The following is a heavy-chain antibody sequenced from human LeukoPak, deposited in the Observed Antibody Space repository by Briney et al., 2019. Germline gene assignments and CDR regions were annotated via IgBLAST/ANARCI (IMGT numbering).Heavy chain of an antibody. D-gene: IGHD5-12*01. CDR1: GGFISSYY. CDR3: ERVQDGGYEYKWFDL. J-gene: IGHJ5*02. V-gene: IGHV4-4*07. Sequence: SDTQSLTCTVSGGFISSYYWSWIRQPAGRGLEWIGRIYTSGSTTCNPSHKGRVPMSIDTPNIKISLKLSSESAADAAMFFCERVQDGGYEYKWFDLWGQGTLVTVSS. CDR2: IYTSGST.